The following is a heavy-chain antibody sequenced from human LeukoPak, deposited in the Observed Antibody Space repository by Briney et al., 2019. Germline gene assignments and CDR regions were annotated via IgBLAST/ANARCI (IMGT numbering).Heavy chain of an antibody. D-gene: IGHD1-26*01. J-gene: IGHJ4*02. V-gene: IGHV1-2*02. CDR2: INPNSGDT. Sequence: ASVKVSCKASGYTFTGYYMNWVRQAPGQGLEWMGWINPNSGDTNYQGRVTMARDTSISTAYMELSRLKSDDTAVYYCARGTEYGYFGSYYANFPYWGQGTLVTVSS. CDR1: GYTFTGYY. CDR3: ARGTEYGYFGSYYANFPY.